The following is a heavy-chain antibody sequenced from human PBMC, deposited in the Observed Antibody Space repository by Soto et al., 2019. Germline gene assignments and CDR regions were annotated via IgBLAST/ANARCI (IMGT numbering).Heavy chain of an antibody. CDR2: IYPGDSDT. D-gene: IGHD3-22*01. Sequence: PGESLKISCNSSGYSFTSYWIGWVRQMPGKGLEWMGIIYPGDSDTRYSPSFQGQVTISADKSISTAYLQWSSLKASDTAMYYCARGYYYDSSGYWPDAFDIWGQGTMVTVS. CDR3: ARGYYYDSSGYWPDAFDI. V-gene: IGHV5-51*01. CDR1: GYSFTSYW. J-gene: IGHJ3*02.